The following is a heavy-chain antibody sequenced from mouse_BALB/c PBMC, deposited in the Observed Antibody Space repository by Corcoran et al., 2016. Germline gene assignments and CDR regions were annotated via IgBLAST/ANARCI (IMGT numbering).Heavy chain of an antibody. CDR3: ARRASTGTGFAY. J-gene: IGHJ3*01. Sequence: QFTLKESGPGILQPSQTLSLTCSFSGFSLSTSGMGVSWIRQPSGKGLEWLAHIYWDDDKRYNPSLKSRLTISKDTSRNQVFLKITSVDTADTATYYCARRASTGTGFAYWGQWTLVTVSA. CDR1: GFSLSTSGMG. V-gene: IGHV8-12*01. CDR2: IYWDDDK. D-gene: IGHD4-1*02.